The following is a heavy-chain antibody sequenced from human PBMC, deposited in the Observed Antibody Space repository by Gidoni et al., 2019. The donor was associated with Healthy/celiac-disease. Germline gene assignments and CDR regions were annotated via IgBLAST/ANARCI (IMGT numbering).Heavy chain of an antibody. J-gene: IGHJ5*02. CDR1: GIPFNTYA. D-gene: IGHD4-4*01. Sequence: EVQLLESGGGFVQPGGSLRLSCAALGIPFNTYAMSWVRQVPGKWLEWVSTIRRSGGSNYYADSVKGRFTIFRDNSKNTLYLQMNSLRGEDTAGYYCAKDRDDYSNYLFGWFDPWGQGTQVTVSS. CDR2: IRRSGGSN. V-gene: IGHV3-23*01. CDR3: AKDRDDYSNYLFGWFDP.